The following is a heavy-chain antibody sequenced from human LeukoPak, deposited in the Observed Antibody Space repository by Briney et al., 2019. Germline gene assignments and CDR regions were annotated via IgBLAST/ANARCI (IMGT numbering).Heavy chain of an antibody. Sequence: GGSLRLSCAASGFTVSSNYMSWVRQAPGKGLEWVSVIYSGGSTYYADSVKGRFTISRDNSKNTLYLRMNSLRAEDTAIYYCAKASWFGELLAPYYYYGMDVWGQGTTVTVSS. CDR2: IYSGGST. J-gene: IGHJ6*02. V-gene: IGHV3-53*01. CDR3: AKASWFGELLAPYYYYGMDV. D-gene: IGHD3-10*01. CDR1: GFTVSSNY.